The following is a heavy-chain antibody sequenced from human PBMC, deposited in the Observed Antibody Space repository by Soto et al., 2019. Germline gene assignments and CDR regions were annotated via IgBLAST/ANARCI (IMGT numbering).Heavy chain of an antibody. Sequence: SVKVSCKASGGTFSSYAISWVRQAPGQGLEWMGGIIPIFGTANYAQKFQGRVTITADESTSTAYMELSSLRSEDTAVYYCARGIVVVTAFYYYYGMDVWGQGTTVTVSS. D-gene: IGHD2-21*02. J-gene: IGHJ6*02. V-gene: IGHV1-69*13. CDR1: GGTFSSYA. CDR2: IIPIFGTA. CDR3: ARGIVVVTAFYYYYGMDV.